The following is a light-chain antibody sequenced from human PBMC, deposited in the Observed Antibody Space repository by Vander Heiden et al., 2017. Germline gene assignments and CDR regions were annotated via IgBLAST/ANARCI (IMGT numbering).Light chain of an antibody. CDR2: KAS. CDR3: QHYNSYPT. V-gene: IGKV1-5*03. CDR1: QSISSW. Sequence: DIQMTQSPSTLSASVGDRVTITCRASQSISSWLAWYQQKPGKAPKLLIYKASSLESGVPSRFSGSGSGTEFTLTISSLQPDDFATYYCQHYNSYPTFGQGTKLEIK. J-gene: IGKJ2*01.